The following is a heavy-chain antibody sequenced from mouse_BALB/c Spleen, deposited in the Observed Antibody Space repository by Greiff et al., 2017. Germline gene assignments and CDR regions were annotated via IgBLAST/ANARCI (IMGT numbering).Heavy chain of an antibody. D-gene: IGHD1-1*01. CDR2: INPYNDGT. V-gene: IGHV1-14*01. CDR1: GYTFTSYV. Sequence: EVQLQQSGPELVKPGASVKMSCKASGYTFTSYVMHWVKQKPGQGLEWIGYINPYNDGTKYNEKFKGKATLTSDKSSSTAYMELSSLTSEDSAVYYCAALITTVVDWYFDVWGAGTTVTVSS. J-gene: IGHJ1*01. CDR3: AALITTVVDWYFDV.